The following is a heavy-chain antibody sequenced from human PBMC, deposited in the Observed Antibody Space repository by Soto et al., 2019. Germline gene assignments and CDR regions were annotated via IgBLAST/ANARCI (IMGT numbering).Heavy chain of an antibody. J-gene: IGHJ3*02. CDR2: ISGSGGST. V-gene: IGHV3-23*01. CDR1: GFTFSSYA. Sequence: GGSLRLSCAASGFTFSSYAMSWVRQAPGKGLEWVSAISGSGGSTYYADSVKGRFTISRDNSKNTLYLQLTSLSAEDTAVYYCATSTTVTTYAFDIWGQGTMVTVSS. D-gene: IGHD4-17*01. CDR3: ATSTTVTTYAFDI.